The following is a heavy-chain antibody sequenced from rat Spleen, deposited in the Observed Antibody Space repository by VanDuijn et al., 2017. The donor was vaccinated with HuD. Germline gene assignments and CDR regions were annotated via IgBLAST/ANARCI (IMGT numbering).Heavy chain of an antibody. J-gene: IGHJ2*01. CDR3: ARHDDY. CDR2: ISYDGGRI. Sequence: EVQLVESGGGLVQPGRSLKLSCAASGFTFSDYAMTWVRQAPKKGLEWVAYISYDGGRIYYRDSVKGRFTISRDNGKSTLYLQTDSLRSEDTATYYCARHDDYWGQGVMVTVSS. V-gene: IGHV5-7*01. CDR1: GFTFSDYA.